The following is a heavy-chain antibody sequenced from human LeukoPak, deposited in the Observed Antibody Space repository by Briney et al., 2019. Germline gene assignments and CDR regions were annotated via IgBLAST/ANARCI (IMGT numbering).Heavy chain of an antibody. CDR2: IYYSGST. CDR1: GGSISSSSYY. D-gene: IGHD5-12*01. Sequence: SETLSLTCTVSGGSISSSSYYWGWIRQPPGKGLEWIGSIYYSGSTNYNPSLKSPVTMSVDTPKNQFSLKLTSVTAADTAVYYCARVLNIVATIGAFDIWGQGTMVTVSS. J-gene: IGHJ3*02. CDR3: ARVLNIVATIGAFDI. V-gene: IGHV4-39*01.